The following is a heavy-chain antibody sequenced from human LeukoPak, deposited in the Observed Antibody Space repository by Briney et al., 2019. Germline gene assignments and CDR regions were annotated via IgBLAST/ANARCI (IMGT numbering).Heavy chain of an antibody. CDR3: ARGTMTTVTYYFDY. CDR1: GGSFSGYY. Sequence: PSETLSLTCAVYGGSFSGYYWSWLRQPPGKGLEWFGEINHSGSTNYNPSLKSRVTISVDTSKNQFSLKLSSVTAADTAVYYCARGTMTTVTYYFDYWGQGTLVTVSS. J-gene: IGHJ4*02. CDR2: INHSGST. V-gene: IGHV4-34*01. D-gene: IGHD4-17*01.